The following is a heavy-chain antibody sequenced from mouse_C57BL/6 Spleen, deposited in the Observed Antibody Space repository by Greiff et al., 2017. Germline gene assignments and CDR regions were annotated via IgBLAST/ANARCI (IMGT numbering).Heavy chain of an antibody. CDR2: IYPGSGST. J-gene: IGHJ2*01. CDR3: ARSAIYYGSSYDFDY. V-gene: IGHV1-55*01. CDR1: GYTFTSYW. Sequence: QVQLQQPGAELVKPGASVKMSCKASGYTFTSYWITWVKQRPGQGLEWIGDIYPGSGSTNYNEKFKSKATLTVDTSSSTAYMQLSSLTSEDSAVYYCARSAIYYGSSYDFDYWGQGTTLTVSS. D-gene: IGHD1-1*01.